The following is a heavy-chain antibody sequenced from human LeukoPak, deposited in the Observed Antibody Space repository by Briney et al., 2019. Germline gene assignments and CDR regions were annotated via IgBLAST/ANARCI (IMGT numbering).Heavy chain of an antibody. CDR1: GGSISSYY. CDR2: IYYSGST. D-gene: IGHD3-3*01. V-gene: IGHV4-59*12. J-gene: IGHJ4*02. CDR3: ATLNWRVDY. Sequence: SETLSLTCTVSGGSISSYYWSWIRQPPGKGLEWIGYIYYSGSTNYNPSLKSRVTISVDTSKNQFSLKLSSATAADTAVYYCATLNWRVDYWGQGTLVTVSS.